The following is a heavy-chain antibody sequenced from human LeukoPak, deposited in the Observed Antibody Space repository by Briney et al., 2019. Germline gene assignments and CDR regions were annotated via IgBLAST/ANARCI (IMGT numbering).Heavy chain of an antibody. Sequence: AASGFTFSSLGWHRVGQAPGKGLEWVAVIWYDGSNKYYADSVKGRFAISRDNGKNTLYLQMNSLRVEDTAVYYCASPIPPGEHWGQGTLVTVSS. V-gene: IGHV3-33*01. CDR2: IWYDGSNK. CDR3: ASPIPPGEH. CDR1: GFTFSSLG. D-gene: IGHD2-21*01. J-gene: IGHJ1*01.